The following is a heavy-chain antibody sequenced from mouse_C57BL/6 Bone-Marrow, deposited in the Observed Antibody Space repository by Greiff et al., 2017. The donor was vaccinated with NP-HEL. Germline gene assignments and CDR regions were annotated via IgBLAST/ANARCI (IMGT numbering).Heavy chain of an antibody. CDR1: GYTFPSYG. V-gene: IGHV1-81*01. CDR3: ARGDYGSSYYAWFAY. CDR2: IYPRSGNT. J-gene: IGHJ3*01. Sequence: VQLQQSGAELARPGASVKLSCKASGYTFPSYGISWVKQRTGQGLEWIGEIYPRSGNTYYNEKFKGKATLTADKSSSTAYMELRSLTSEDSAVYFCARGDYGSSYYAWFAYWGQGTLVTVSA. D-gene: IGHD1-1*01.